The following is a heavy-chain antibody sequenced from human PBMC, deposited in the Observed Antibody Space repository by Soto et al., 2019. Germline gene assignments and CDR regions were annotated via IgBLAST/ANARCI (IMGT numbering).Heavy chain of an antibody. D-gene: IGHD3-10*01. CDR3: ARDMVRGLYPEYFQH. CDR1: GFTFSSYA. Sequence: GGSLRLSCAASGFTFSSYAMSWVRQGPGKGLEWVSGIIESGGSTYYADSVKGRFTISRDNSKNTLYLQMNSLRAEDTAVYYCARDMVRGLYPEYFQHWGQGTLVTVSS. V-gene: IGHV3-23*01. CDR2: IIESGGST. J-gene: IGHJ1*01.